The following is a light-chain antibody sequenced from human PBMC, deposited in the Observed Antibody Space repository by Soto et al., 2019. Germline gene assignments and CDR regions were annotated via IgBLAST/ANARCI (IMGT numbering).Light chain of an antibody. Sequence: DTQMTQSPSTQSASVGDRVTITCRASQSIGRWLAWYQQKPGKAPKVLIYDASTLKSGVPSRFSGSGSGTDFTLTISSLQPDDFAIYYCQQYNSYWTFGQGTKVDIK. CDR1: QSIGRW. CDR3: QQYNSYWT. CDR2: DAS. J-gene: IGKJ1*01. V-gene: IGKV1-5*01.